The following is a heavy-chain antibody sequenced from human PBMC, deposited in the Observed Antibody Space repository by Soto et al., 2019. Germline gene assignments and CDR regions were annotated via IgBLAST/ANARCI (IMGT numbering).Heavy chain of an antibody. CDR3: ARGGQFGRSWPPGSYYYYGMDV. Sequence: PGGSLRLSCAASGFTFSSYGMHWVRQAPGKGLEWVAVIWYDGSNKYYADSVKGRFTISRDNSKNTLYLQMNSLRAEDTAVYYCARGGQFGRSWPPGSYYYYGMDVWGRGTTVTVSS. CDR1: GFTFSSYG. J-gene: IGHJ6*02. CDR2: IWYDGSNK. D-gene: IGHD6-13*01. V-gene: IGHV3-33*01.